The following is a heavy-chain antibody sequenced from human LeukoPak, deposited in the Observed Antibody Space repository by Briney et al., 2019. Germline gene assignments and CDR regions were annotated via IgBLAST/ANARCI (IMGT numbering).Heavy chain of an antibody. Sequence: PSETLSLTCTVSGGSINTYYWSWIRQHPGKGLEWIGYIYYSGSTYYNPSLKSRVTISVDTSKNQFSLKLSSVTAADTAVYYCARATPELRFGWGQGTLVTVSS. D-gene: IGHD3-10*01. CDR1: GGSINTYY. J-gene: IGHJ4*02. CDR3: ARATPELRFG. V-gene: IGHV4-59*06. CDR2: IYYSGST.